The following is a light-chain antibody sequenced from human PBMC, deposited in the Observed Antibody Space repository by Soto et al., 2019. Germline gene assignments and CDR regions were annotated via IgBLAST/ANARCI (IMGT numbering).Light chain of an antibody. CDR1: QSVSID. J-gene: IGKJ5*01. CDR2: AAS. Sequence: EIVRTEAPPTLAVYARERASLACRASQSVSIDLAWYQQTPGQAPRLLIYAASRRATGIPDRFSGSGSGTDCPLTSSSRQPDDFATYCCQQYNRTFGQGTRLEIK. CDR3: QQYNRT. V-gene: IGKV3D-15*01.